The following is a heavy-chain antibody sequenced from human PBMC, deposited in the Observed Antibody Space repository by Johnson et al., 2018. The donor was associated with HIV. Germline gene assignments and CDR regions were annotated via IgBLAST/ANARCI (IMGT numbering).Heavy chain of an antibody. CDR3: ARDPGHSGSDREAFDI. V-gene: IGHV3-33*01. Sequence: QVQLVESGGGVVQPGGSLRLSCAASRFTFSNYGTHWVRQAPGKGLEWVAGMWYDGSNKYYIDSVKGRFSISRDNSKNTLYLQMKSLRSEDTALYYCARDPGHSGSDREAFDIWGQGTMVTVSS. D-gene: IGHD1-26*01. CDR2: MWYDGSNK. J-gene: IGHJ3*02. CDR1: RFTFSNYG.